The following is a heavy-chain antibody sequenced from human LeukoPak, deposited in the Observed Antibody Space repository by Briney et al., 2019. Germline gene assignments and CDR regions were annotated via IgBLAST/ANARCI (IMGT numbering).Heavy chain of an antibody. Sequence: GGSPRLSCAASGFTFNSYAIHWVRQAPGKGLEWVAFISYDGSIKYYADSVKGRFTISRDNSKNTLYLQMNSLRAEDTAMYYCARHIPRGNNFFDYWGQGTLVTVSS. CDR2: ISYDGSIK. D-gene: IGHD3-16*01. J-gene: IGHJ4*02. CDR1: GFTFNSYA. CDR3: ARHIPRGNNFFDY. V-gene: IGHV3-30-3*01.